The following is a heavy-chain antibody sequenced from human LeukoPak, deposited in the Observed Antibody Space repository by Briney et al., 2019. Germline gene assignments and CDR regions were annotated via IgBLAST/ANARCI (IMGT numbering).Heavy chain of an antibody. CDR2: IHTSGST. CDR1: GGSISRDNYY. J-gene: IGHJ5*02. Sequence: SQTLSLTCTVSGGSISRDNYYWSWIRQPAGKGLEWIGRIHTSGSTSYNTPFKSRVIISLDTSKNQVSLRLTSVTAADTAVYYCAKSGHSYYYTPGDFSWGQGTLVTVSS. V-gene: IGHV4-61*02. CDR3: AKSGHSYYYTPGDFS. D-gene: IGHD3-22*01.